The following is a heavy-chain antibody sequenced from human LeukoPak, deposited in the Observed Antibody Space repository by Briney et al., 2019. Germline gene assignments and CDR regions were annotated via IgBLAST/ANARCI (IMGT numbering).Heavy chain of an antibody. D-gene: IGHD3-3*01. V-gene: IGHV3-30*02. CDR2: IRYDGSNK. CDR3: AKGFYDFWSGYYTPFDY. CDR1: GFTFSSYG. J-gene: IGHJ4*02. Sequence: GGSLRLSCAASGFTFSSYGMHWVRQAPGKGLEWVAFIRYDGSNKYYADSVKGRFTISRGNSKNTLYLQMNSLRAEDTAVYYCAKGFYDFWSGYYTPFDYWGQGTLVTVSS.